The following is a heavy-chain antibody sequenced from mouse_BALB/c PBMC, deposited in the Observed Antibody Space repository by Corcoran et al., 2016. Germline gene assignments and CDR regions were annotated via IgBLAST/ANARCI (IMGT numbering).Heavy chain of an antibody. CDR3: ARLITTGGDAMDY. J-gene: IGHJ4*01. CDR2: INTYTGEP. D-gene: IGHD2-4*01. V-gene: IGHV9-3-1*01. Sequence: QIQLVQSGPELKKPGETVKISCKASGYTFTNYGMNWVKQAPGKGLKWMGWINTYTGEPTYADDFKGRFAFSLETSASTAYLQINNLKNEDTATYFCARLITTGGDAMDYWGQGTSVTVSS. CDR1: GYTFTNYG.